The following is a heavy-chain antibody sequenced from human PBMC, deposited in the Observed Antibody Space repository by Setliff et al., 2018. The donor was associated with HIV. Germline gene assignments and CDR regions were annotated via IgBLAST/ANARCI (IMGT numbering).Heavy chain of an antibody. CDR1: SGSITSRTYY. J-gene: IGHJ3*02. V-gene: IGHV4-39*02. D-gene: IGHD2-8*01. CDR2: IFYSGIT. Sequence: SETLSLTCTVSSGSITSRTYYWGWIRQPPGKGLEWIGSIFYSGITYYNPSLKSRVSISVDTSKNQFSLNQTSVTAADTAVYYCARDRKLTNTFDIWGQGTMVTVSS. CDR3: ARDRKLTNTFDI.